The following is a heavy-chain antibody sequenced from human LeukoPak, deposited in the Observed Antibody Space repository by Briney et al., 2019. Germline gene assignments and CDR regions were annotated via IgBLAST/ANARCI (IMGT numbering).Heavy chain of an antibody. D-gene: IGHD4-11*01. CDR1: GFMFRSYW. CDR3: ATTPSAHDCSNGDYYYYVDA. CDR2: INQDGSEN. Sequence: GGSLRLSCTASGFMFRSYWMSWVRQAPGKGLEWVANINQDGSENYYVDAVKGRFTISRDNVKTSLYLQMNSLRDEDTAVYYCATTPSAHDCSNGDYYYYVDAWGQGTTVTVSS. V-gene: IGHV3-7*01. J-gene: IGHJ6*03.